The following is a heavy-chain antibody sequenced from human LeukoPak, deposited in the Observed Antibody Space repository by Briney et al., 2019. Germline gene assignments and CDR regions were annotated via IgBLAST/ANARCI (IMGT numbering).Heavy chain of an antibody. CDR3: AKDPYYDILTGYSQGTAFDI. CDR1: GFTFSSYG. J-gene: IGHJ3*02. D-gene: IGHD3-9*01. CDR2: ISYDGSNK. V-gene: IGHV3-30*18. Sequence: GGSLRLSCAASGFTFSSYGMHWVRQAPGKGLEWVAVISYDGSNKYYADSAKGRFTISRDNSKNTLYLQMNSLRAEDTAVYYCAKDPYYDILTGYSQGTAFDIWGQGTMVTVSS.